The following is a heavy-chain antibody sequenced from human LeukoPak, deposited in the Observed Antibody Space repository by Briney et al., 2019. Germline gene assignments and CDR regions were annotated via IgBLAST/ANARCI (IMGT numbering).Heavy chain of an antibody. V-gene: IGHV3-7*01. Sequence: PGGSPTLSCAASGFTFSNYWMNWVRQAPGKGLEWVANINQDGSQKEYVDSVKSRFTISRDNAKNLLYLQMNSLRAEDTAVYYRARIMRDVGVRDYWGQGNLVTVSS. CDR3: ARIMRDVGVRDY. D-gene: IGHD5-24*01. J-gene: IGHJ4*02. CDR2: INQDGSQK. CDR1: GFTFSNYW.